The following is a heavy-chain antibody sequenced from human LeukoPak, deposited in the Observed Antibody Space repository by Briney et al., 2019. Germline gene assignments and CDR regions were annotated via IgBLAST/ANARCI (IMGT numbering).Heavy chain of an antibody. J-gene: IGHJ4*02. Sequence: GGSLRLSCAASGFTFSSYWMHWVRHAPGKGLVWVSRINGDGRNTNYADSVKGRFTISRDNAKNTLYLQMHSLRAEDTAVYYCARGDGYCSAGSCSHFDYWGQGTLVTVSS. CDR2: INGDGRNT. CDR1: GFTFSSYW. D-gene: IGHD2-15*01. V-gene: IGHV3-74*01. CDR3: ARGDGYCSAGSCSHFDY.